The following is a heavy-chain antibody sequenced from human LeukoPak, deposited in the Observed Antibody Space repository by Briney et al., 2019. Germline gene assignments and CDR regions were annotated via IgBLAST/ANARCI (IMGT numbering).Heavy chain of an antibody. D-gene: IGHD3-3*01. CDR2: ISASGGST. V-gene: IGHV3-23*01. CDR3: ARDMGYDFWSGYPFDY. CDR1: GFTLSSYA. Sequence: GGSLRLSCAASGFTLSSYAMSWVRQAPGRGLEWVSSISASGGSTNYADSVKGRFTISRDNSKNTVYLQMNSLRAEDTAVYYCARDMGYDFWSGYPFDYWGQGTLVTVSS. J-gene: IGHJ4*02.